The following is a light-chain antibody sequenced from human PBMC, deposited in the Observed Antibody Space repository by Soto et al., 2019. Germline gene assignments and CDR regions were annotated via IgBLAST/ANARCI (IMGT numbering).Light chain of an antibody. CDR1: QSVSSNY. CDR3: QQYGRSPPFA. Sequence: EIVLTQSPGTLSLSPGERATLYCRASQSVSSNYIAWYQQNPGQAPRLLIYGASTRATGIPDRFSGSGSGTDFTLTISRLEPEDFAVYFCQQYGRSPPFAFGQGTRWISN. V-gene: IGKV3-20*01. J-gene: IGKJ2*01. CDR2: GAS.